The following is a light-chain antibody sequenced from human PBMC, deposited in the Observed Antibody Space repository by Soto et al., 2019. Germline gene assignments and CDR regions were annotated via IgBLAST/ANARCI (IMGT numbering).Light chain of an antibody. CDR1: QSIYKW. CDR2: AAS. Sequence: DIQMTQSPSSVSSSIGDRVTISCRASQSIYKWLVWYQQKPGKAPKLLIYAASSLQSGVPSRFSGSGYGTDFTLTISSLPPEDFATYYCQQADSFPLSVGGGTKVEI. CDR3: QQADSFPLS. V-gene: IGKV1-12*01. J-gene: IGKJ4*01.